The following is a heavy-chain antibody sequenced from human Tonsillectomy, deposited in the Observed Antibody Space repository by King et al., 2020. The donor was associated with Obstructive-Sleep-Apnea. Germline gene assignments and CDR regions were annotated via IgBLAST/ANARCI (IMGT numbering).Heavy chain of an antibody. J-gene: IGHJ3*02. CDR1: GYTFTGYY. D-gene: IGHD3-22*01. V-gene: IGHV1-2*02. CDR3: AGPMGPNYYDSSGYYHDAFDI. CDR2: INPNSGGT. Sequence: QLVQSGAEVKKPGASVKVSCKASGYTFTGYYMHWVRQAPGQGLEWMGWINPNSGGTNYAQKFQGRVTMTRDTSISTAYMELSRLRSDDTAVYYCAGPMGPNYYDSSGYYHDAFDIWGQGTMVTVSS.